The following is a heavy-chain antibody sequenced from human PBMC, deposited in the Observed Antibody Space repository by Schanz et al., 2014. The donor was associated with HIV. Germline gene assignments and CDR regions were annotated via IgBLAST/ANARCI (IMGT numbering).Heavy chain of an antibody. Sequence: QVQLVQSGTEVKKPGASVKVSCKASGYTFISYGISWVRQAPGQGLEWMGWMNPNSGNTGYAQKFQGRVTMTRNTSISTAYMELSSLTTEDTAVYYCARDLDRGRHFDYWGQGTLVTVSS. CDR1: GYTFISYG. CDR2: MNPNSGNT. V-gene: IGHV1-8*02. CDR3: ARDLDRGRHFDY. J-gene: IGHJ4*02.